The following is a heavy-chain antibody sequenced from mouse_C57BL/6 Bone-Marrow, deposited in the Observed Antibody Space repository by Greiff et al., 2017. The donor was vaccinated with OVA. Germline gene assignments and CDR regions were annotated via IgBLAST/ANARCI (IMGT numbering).Heavy chain of an antibody. J-gene: IGHJ3*01. CDR2: ISNGGGST. D-gene: IGHD2-4*01. CDR3: AREGLRLRAWFAY. CDR1: GFTFSDSY. V-gene: IGHV5-12*01. Sequence: EVKLMESGGGLVQPGGSLKLSCAASGFTFSDSYMYWVRQTPEKRLEWVAYISNGGGSTYYPDTVKGRFTISRDNAKNTLYLQMSRLKSEDTAMYYCAREGLRLRAWFAYWGQGTLVTVSA.